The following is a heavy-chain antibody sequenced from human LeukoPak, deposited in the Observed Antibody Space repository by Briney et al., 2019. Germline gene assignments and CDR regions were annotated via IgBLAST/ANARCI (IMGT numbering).Heavy chain of an antibody. V-gene: IGHV4-4*07. CDR2: IHTSGST. Sequence: SETLSLTCTVSGGSISNYHWSWIRQPAGKGLEGIGQIHTSGSTNYNPPLKSRVTMSIDTPENQLSLTISSVTTADTAVYYCARRNIGWGWGFDFWGQGTLVTVSS. CDR1: GGSISNYH. D-gene: IGHD6-19*01. J-gene: IGHJ4*02. CDR3: ARRNIGWGWGFDF.